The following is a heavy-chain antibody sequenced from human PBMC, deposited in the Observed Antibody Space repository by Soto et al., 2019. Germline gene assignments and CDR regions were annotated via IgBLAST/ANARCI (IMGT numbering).Heavy chain of an antibody. Sequence: QVQLVQSGAEVKKPGASVKVSCKASGYTFTSYAMHWVRQAPGQRLEWMGWINAGNGNTKYSQKFQGRGTITRDTSASTAYMELSSLRSEDTALYYCARGPGGPDGPGDYWGQGTLVTVSS. CDR2: INAGNGNT. CDR3: ARGPGGPDGPGDY. J-gene: IGHJ4*02. D-gene: IGHD2-15*01. V-gene: IGHV1-3*01. CDR1: GYTFTSYA.